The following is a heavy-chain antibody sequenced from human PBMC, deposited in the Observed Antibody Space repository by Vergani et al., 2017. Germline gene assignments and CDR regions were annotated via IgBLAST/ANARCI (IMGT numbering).Heavy chain of an antibody. J-gene: IGHJ1*01. CDR1: GFTSSYYG. CDR2: ISYDGTQK. V-gene: IGHV3-30*03. Sequence: QVQLVESGGGVVQPGRSLRLSCVVSGFTSSYYGMHWVRQAPGKGLEWVAVISYDGTQKYYADSVKGRFTISRDNSKSTLYLQMNSLRTEDTAVYYCATNRCGTPGCQIGYFREWGQGTLVTVSS. D-gene: IGHD1-1*01. CDR3: ATNRCGTPGCQIGYFRE.